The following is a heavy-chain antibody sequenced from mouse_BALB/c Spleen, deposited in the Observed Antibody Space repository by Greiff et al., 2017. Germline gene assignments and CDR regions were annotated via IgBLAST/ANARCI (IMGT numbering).Heavy chain of an antibody. CDR1: GFTFSDYY. J-gene: IGHJ1*01. CDR3: AGGRDYYGSSYGYFDV. Sequence: EVKLMESGGGLVKPGGSLKLSCAASGFTFSDYYMYWVRQTPEKRLEWVATISDGGSYTYYPDSVKGRFTITRDNAKNNLYLQMSSLKSEDTAMYYCAGGRDYYGSSYGYFDVWGAGTTVTVSS. V-gene: IGHV5-4*02. CDR2: ISDGGSYT. D-gene: IGHD1-1*01.